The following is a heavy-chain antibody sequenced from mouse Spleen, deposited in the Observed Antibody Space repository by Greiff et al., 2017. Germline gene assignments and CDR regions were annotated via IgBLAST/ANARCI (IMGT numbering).Heavy chain of an antibody. Sequence: VQLQQPGAELVKPGASVKLSCKASGYTFTSYWMHWVKQRPGQGLEWIGMIHPNSGSTNYNEKFKSKATLTVDKSSSTAYMQLSSLTSEDSAVYYCAYYGSSYDFDYWGQGTTLTVSS. CDR3: AYYGSSYDFDY. J-gene: IGHJ2*01. V-gene: IGHV1-64*01. CDR1: GYTFTSYW. CDR2: IHPNSGST. D-gene: IGHD1-1*01.